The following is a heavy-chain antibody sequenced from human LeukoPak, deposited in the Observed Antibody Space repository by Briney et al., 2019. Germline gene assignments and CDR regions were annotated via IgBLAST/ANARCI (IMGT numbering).Heavy chain of an antibody. D-gene: IGHD2-2*01. CDR2: IIPIFGTA. J-gene: IGHJ6*03. CDR3: NALPYCSSTSCYGYYNYMDV. V-gene: IGHV1-69*01. Sequence: SVKVSCKASGGTFSSYAISWVRQAPGQGLEWMGGIIPIFGTANYAQKFQGRVTITADESTSTAYMELSSLRSEDTAVYYCNALPYCSSTSCYGYYNYMDVWGKGTTVTVSS. CDR1: GGTFSSYA.